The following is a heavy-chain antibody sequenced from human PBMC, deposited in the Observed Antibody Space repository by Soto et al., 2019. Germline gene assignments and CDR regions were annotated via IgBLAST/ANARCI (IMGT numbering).Heavy chain of an antibody. J-gene: IGHJ6*02. Sequence: GESLQISCKGSGYSFTSYWIGWVRQMPGKGLEWMGIFYPGDSDTRYSPSFQGQVTISAAKSISTAYLQWGSRKASDTAMYYCERQKWELDYYYGMDVWGQGTSVTVSS. CDR2: FYPGDSDT. V-gene: IGHV5-51*01. CDR1: GYSFTSYW. CDR3: ERQKWELDYYYGMDV. D-gene: IGHD1-26*01.